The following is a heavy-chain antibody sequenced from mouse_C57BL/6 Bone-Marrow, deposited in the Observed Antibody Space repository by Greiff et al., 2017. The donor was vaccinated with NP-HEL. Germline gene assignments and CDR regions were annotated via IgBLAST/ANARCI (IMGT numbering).Heavy chain of an antibody. CDR1: GFNIKDYY. J-gene: IGHJ2*01. V-gene: IGHV14-1*01. CDR2: IDPEDGDT. Sequence: VQLQQSGAELVRPGASVKLSCTASGFNIKDYYMHWVKQRPEQGLEWIGRIDPEDGDTEYAPKFQGKATMTADTSSNTAYLQLSSLTSEDTAVYYCTSDYYGSSGYFDYWGQGTTLTVSS. D-gene: IGHD1-1*01. CDR3: TSDYYGSSGYFDY.